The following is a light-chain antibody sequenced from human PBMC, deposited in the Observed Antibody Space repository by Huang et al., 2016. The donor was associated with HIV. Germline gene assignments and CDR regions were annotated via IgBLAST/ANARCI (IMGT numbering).Light chain of an antibody. Sequence: DIQMTPSPSSLSASVGDRVTITCRASQGSTKSLVLYQQKPGKAPKLLLFATSRLERGVPSRFSGSGSGTDFTLTISSRQPEDFATYYCQQYYNTPYTFGQGTKLEIK. J-gene: IGKJ2*01. CDR1: QGSTKS. CDR2: ATS. CDR3: QQYYNTPYT. V-gene: IGKV1-NL1*01.